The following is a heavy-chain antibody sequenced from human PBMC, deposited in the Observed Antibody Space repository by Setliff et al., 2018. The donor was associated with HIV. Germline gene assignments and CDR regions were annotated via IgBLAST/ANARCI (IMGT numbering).Heavy chain of an antibody. V-gene: IGHV3-15*05. CDR3: AREGLYHHDSSPLKRYFDL. CDR1: GFTFSNAW. J-gene: IGHJ2*01. D-gene: IGHD3-22*01. Sequence: GGSLRLSCAASGFTFSNAWMSWVRQAPGKGLEWVGRIKSKTDGGTTDYAAPVKGRFTISRDNAKNSLYLQVNSLRAEDTALYYCAREGLYHHDSSPLKRYFDLWGRGTLVTVSS. CDR2: IKSKTDGGTT.